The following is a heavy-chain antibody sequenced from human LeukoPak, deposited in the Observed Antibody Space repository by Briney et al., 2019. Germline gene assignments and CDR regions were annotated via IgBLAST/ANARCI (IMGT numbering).Heavy chain of an antibody. CDR1: GGSISSGGYY. D-gene: IGHD1-26*01. CDR2: INHSGST. V-gene: IGHV4-30-2*01. J-gene: IGHJ4*02. Sequence: PSQTLSLTCTVSGGSISSGGYYWSWIRQPPGKGLEWIGEINHSGSTNYNPSLKSRVTISVDTSKNQFSLKLSSVTAADTAVYYCARASIVGATPSGGDFDYWGQGTLVTVSS. CDR3: ARASIVGATPSGGDFDY.